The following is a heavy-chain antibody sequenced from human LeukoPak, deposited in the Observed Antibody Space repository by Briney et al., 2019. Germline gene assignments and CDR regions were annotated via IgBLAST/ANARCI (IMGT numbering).Heavy chain of an antibody. D-gene: IGHD6-13*01. CDR3: ARKWSSSWSSFDY. CDR1: GFTFSSYW. CDR2: ITQDGSDK. J-gene: IGHJ4*02. V-gene: IGHV3-7*05. Sequence: GGSLRLSCAAPGFTFSSYWMSWVRQAPGKGLEWVAKITQDGSDKYYVGSVKGRFTVSRDNAQNSLYLQMNSLRAEDTAIYYCARKWSSSWSSFDYWGQGTLVTVSS.